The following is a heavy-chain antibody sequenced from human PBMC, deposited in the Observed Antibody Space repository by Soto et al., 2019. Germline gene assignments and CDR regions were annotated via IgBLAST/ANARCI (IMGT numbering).Heavy chain of an antibody. Sequence: EVQLLESGGGLVQPGGSLRLSCEASGLTFSSYAMTWVRQAPGKGLEWVSAMSGGGETTYYADSVKGRFTISKDNSRNTLYLQTNSLRADDSAAYYCAKWHTYYYDSRGFSGFDCWGRGTLGTVSS. CDR1: GLTFSSYA. CDR2: MSGGGETT. D-gene: IGHD3-22*01. J-gene: IGHJ4*02. CDR3: AKWHTYYYDSRGFSGFDC. V-gene: IGHV3-23*01.